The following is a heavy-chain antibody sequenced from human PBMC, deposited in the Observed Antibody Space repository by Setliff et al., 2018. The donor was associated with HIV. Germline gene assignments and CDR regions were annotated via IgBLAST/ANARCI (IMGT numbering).Heavy chain of an antibody. Sequence: ASETLSLTCAVYGGSFSGYYWSWIRKPPGKGLEWIGEINHSGSTNYNPSLKSRVTISVDTSKNQFSLKLSSVTAADTAVYYCARGRGYSYGYKYYYYMDVWGKGTTVTVSS. D-gene: IGHD5-18*01. V-gene: IGHV4-34*01. J-gene: IGHJ6*03. CDR2: INHSGST. CDR3: ARGRGYSYGYKYYYYMDV. CDR1: GGSFSGYY.